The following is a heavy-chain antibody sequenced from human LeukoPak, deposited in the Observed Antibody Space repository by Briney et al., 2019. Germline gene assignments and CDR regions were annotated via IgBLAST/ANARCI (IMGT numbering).Heavy chain of an antibody. CDR3: AKDATIVYYYMDV. J-gene: IGHJ6*03. Sequence: ASVKVSCKVSGYTLTELSMHWVRQAPGKGLEWMGGFDPEDGETIYAQKFQGRVTMTEDTSTDTAYMELSSLRAEDTAVYYCAKDATIVYYYMDVWGKGTTVTISS. D-gene: IGHD1-26*01. CDR2: FDPEDGET. CDR1: GYTLTELS. V-gene: IGHV1-24*01.